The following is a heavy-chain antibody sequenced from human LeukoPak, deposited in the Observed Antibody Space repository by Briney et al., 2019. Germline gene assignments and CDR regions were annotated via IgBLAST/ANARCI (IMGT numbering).Heavy chain of an antibody. CDR3: ARGGKWELPDYFDY. J-gene: IGHJ4*02. CDR2: INHSGST. V-gene: IGHV4-34*01. CDR1: GGSFSGYY. Sequence: PSETLSLTCAVYGGSFSGYYWSWIRQPPGKGLEWIGEINHSGSTNYNPSLKSRVTISVDTSKNQFSLKLSSVTAADTAVYYCARGGKWELPDYFDYWGQGTLVTVSS. D-gene: IGHD1-26*01.